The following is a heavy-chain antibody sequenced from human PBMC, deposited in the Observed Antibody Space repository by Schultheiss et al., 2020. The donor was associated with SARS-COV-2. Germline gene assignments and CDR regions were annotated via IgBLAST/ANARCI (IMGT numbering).Heavy chain of an antibody. CDR3: ARGAGSAWFAY. CDR2: IGTAGDP. CDR1: GFTFSRFS. Sequence: GGSLRLSCAASGFTFSRFSMHWVRQAPGKGLEWVSAIGTAGDPYYPGSVKGRFTISRDTAKSSLFLQMSSLRGDDTAVYYCARGAGSAWFAYWGRGTLVTVSS. V-gene: IGHV3-13*05. D-gene: IGHD6-25*01. J-gene: IGHJ4*02.